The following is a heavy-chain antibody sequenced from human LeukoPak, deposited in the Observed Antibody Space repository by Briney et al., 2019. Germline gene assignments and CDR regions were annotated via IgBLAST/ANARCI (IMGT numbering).Heavy chain of an antibody. CDR3: ARVGAYCTTTSCLDY. CDR2: ISAYSGGA. J-gene: IGHJ4*02. Sequence: ASVKVSCRASGYTFTSYGVSWVRQAPGQGLEWMGWISAYSGGANYAQNLQGRVTMTTDTSTSTAYMELRSLRSDDTAVYYCARVGAYCTTTSCLDYWSQGTLVTVSS. D-gene: IGHD2-2*01. V-gene: IGHV1-18*01. CDR1: GYTFTSYG.